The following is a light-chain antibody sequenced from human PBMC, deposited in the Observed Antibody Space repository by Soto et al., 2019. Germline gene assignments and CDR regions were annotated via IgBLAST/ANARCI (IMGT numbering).Light chain of an antibody. Sequence: QSALTQPPSVSGSPGQSVAISCTGTSSDVGTYNRVSWYQQSPGTAPKLLIYDVSNRPSGVPERFSGSKSGTTASLTISGLQAEDEADFYCSSFTSSDTYVFGTGTKLTVL. CDR1: SSDVGTYNR. CDR3: SSFTSSDTYV. V-gene: IGLV2-18*02. J-gene: IGLJ1*01. CDR2: DVS.